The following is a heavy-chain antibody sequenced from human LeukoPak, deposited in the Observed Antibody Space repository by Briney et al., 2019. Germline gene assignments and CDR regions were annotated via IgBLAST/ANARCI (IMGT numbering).Heavy chain of an antibody. CDR3: VRDLILVWTPGDDFDH. CDR2: INERATII. J-gene: IGHJ4*02. Sequence: GGSLRLSCAASGFTFSNWMHWVRQAPGKGLEWVSRINERATIISYADSVKGRFTISRENARNTLYLQMNSLTAEDTAVYYCVRDLILVWTPGDDFDHWGQGTRVTVSS. V-gene: IGHV3-74*01. D-gene: IGHD3-16*01. CDR1: GFTFSNW.